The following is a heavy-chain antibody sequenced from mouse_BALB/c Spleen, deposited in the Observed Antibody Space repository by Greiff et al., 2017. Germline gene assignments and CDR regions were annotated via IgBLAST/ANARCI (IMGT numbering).Heavy chain of an antibody. CDR2: INPYNDGT. D-gene: IGHD2-4*01. CDR3: ARSGDYDEAWFAY. Sequence: LVESGPELVKPGASVKMSCKASGYTFTSYVMHWVKQKPGQGLEWIGYINPYNDGTKYNEKFKGKATLTSDKSSSTAYMELSSLTSEDSAVYYCARSGDYDEAWFAYWGQGTLVTVSA. CDR1: GYTFTSYV. J-gene: IGHJ3*01. V-gene: IGHV1-14*01.